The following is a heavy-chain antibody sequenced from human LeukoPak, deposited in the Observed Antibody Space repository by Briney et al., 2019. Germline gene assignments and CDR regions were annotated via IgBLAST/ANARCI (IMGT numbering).Heavy chain of an antibody. Sequence: GRSLRLSCAASGFTFSSYAMHWVRQAPGKGLEWVAVISYDGSNKYYADSVKGRFTISRDNSKNTLYLQMSSLRAEDTAVYYCARAVGSYYDSSGYYYHSWFDPWGQGTLVTVSS. J-gene: IGHJ5*02. V-gene: IGHV3-30*15. CDR1: GFTFSSYA. CDR2: ISYDGSNK. CDR3: ARAVGSYYDSSGYYYHSWFDP. D-gene: IGHD3-22*01.